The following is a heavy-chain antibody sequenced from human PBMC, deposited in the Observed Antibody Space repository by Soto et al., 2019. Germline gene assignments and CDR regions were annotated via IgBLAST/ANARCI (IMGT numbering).Heavy chain of an antibody. Sequence: LRLSCAASGFTFSSYSMNWVRQAPGKGLEWISYISTTSSSIYYADSVKGRFTISRDNAKNSLFLQMNSLRDEDTAVYYCARKGVAFDYWGQGALVTVSS. D-gene: IGHD3-3*01. V-gene: IGHV3-48*02. CDR2: ISTTSSSI. CDR3: ARKGVAFDY. J-gene: IGHJ4*02. CDR1: GFTFSSYS.